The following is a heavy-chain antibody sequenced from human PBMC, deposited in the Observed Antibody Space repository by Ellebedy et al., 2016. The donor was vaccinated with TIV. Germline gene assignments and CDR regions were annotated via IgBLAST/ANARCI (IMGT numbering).Heavy chain of an antibody. Sequence: MPSETLSLTCAVYGGSFSGYYWTWIRQPPGKGLEWIGDINHSGSTSYNPSLKSRVTISVDTSKNQFSLKLSSVTAADTAVYYCARVVVPAAMLLYYYYAMDVWGQGTTVTVSS. CDR2: INHSGST. D-gene: IGHD2-2*01. V-gene: IGHV4-34*01. J-gene: IGHJ6*02. CDR3: ARVVVPAAMLLYYYYAMDV. CDR1: GGSFSGYY.